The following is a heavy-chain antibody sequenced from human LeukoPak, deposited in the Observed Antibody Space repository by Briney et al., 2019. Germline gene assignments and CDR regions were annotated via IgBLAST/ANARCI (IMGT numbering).Heavy chain of an antibody. CDR2: IYYSGST. CDR1: GGSISSSSYY. Sequence: SETLSLTCTVSGGSISSSSYYWGWIRQPPGKGLEWIGSIYYSGSTYYNPSLKSRVTISVDTSKHQFSLQLSSVTAADTAVYYCARRVWSVGATTKGLFDYWGQGTLVTVSS. CDR3: ARRVWSVGATTKGLFDY. D-gene: IGHD1-26*01. J-gene: IGHJ4*02. V-gene: IGHV4-39*01.